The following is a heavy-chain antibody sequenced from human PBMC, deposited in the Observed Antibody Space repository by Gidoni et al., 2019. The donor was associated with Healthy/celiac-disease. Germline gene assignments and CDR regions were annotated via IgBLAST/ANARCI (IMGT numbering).Heavy chain of an antibody. CDR3: ARQRQEDYDILTGYSPVFDY. Sequence: QVQLQESGPGLVKPSETLSLTCTVSGGSISSYYWRWIRQPPGKGLEWIGYIYYSGSTNYNPSLKSRVTISVDTSKNQFSLKLSSVTAADTAVYYCARQRQEDYDILTGYSPVFDYWGQGTLVTVSS. CDR2: IYYSGST. D-gene: IGHD3-9*01. V-gene: IGHV4-59*08. J-gene: IGHJ4*02. CDR1: GGSISSYY.